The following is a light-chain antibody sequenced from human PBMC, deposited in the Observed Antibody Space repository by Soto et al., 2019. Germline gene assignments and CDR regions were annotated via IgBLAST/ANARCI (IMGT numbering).Light chain of an antibody. CDR1: QSISTY. CDR2: IAS. CDR3: QQSYSTQYT. V-gene: IGKV1-39*01. J-gene: IGKJ2*01. Sequence: DIQMTQSPSSLSASVGDRVTITCRARQSISTYLNWYQQRPGKAPKLLISIASRLQSGVPSRFSGSGSGTDFTLTISSLQPEDFASYFCQQSYSTQYTFGQGTKLEI.